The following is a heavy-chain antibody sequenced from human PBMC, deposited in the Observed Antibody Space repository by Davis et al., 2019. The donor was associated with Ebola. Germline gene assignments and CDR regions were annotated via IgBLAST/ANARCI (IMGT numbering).Heavy chain of an antibody. J-gene: IGHJ4*02. CDR2: ILVSGGST. V-gene: IGHV3-53*01. CDR3: TRVLRSSSSSL. CDR1: GFSVSGKY. D-gene: IGHD6-13*01. Sequence: GESLKISCEVSGFSVSGKYMSWVRQAPGKGLEWVSVILVSGGSTFYADSVKGRFTISRDNAKNSLYLQMNSLRAEDTAVYHCTRVLRSSSSSLWGQGTLVTVSS.